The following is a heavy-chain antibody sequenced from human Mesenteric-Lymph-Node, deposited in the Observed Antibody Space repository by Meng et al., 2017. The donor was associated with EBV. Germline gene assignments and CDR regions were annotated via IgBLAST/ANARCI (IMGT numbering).Heavy chain of an antibody. V-gene: IGHV3-15*01. Sequence: EVQLVESGGGLVKPGGSLRLPCVASGFTFSNAWMSWVRQAPGKGLEWVGRIKSKTDGGTTDYAAPVKGRFTISRDDSKNTLYLQMNSLKTDDTAVYYCTPLFMVQGVIIPGWGQGTLVTVSS. J-gene: IGHJ4*02. CDR2: IKSKTDGGTT. CDR1: GFTFSNAW. CDR3: TPLFMVQGVIIPG. D-gene: IGHD3-10*01.